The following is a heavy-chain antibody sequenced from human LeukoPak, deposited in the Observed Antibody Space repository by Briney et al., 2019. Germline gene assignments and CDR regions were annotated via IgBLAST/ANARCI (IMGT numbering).Heavy chain of an antibody. Sequence: PSETLSLTCTVSGGSISSYYWSWIRQPPGKGLEWIGNIYHSGGTNYNSSLKSRVTISLDTSKNQFSLKLSSVTAADTAVYYCARRGWLWSGSFDLWGRGTLVTVSS. CDR2: IYHSGGT. J-gene: IGHJ2*01. D-gene: IGHD5-18*01. V-gene: IGHV4-59*08. CDR3: ARRGWLWSGSFDL. CDR1: GGSISSYY.